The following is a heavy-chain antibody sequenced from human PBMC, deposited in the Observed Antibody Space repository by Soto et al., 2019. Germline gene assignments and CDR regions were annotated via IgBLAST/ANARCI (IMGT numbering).Heavy chain of an antibody. Sequence: SETLSLTCTVXGGSISSYYWSWIRPPPGKGLEWIGYIYYSGSTNYNPSLKSRVTISVDTSKNQFSLKLTSVTAADTAVYYCARDKITGLFDYWGQGTLVTVSS. CDR1: GGSISSYY. J-gene: IGHJ4*02. V-gene: IGHV4-59*12. CDR3: ARDKITGLFDY. D-gene: IGHD2-8*02. CDR2: IYYSGST.